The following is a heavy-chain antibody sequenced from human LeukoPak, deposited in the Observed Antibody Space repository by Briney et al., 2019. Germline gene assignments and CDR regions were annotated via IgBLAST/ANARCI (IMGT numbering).Heavy chain of an antibody. CDR2: IKSKTDGGTT. V-gene: IGHV3-15*01. Sequence: PGGSLRLSCAASGFTFSNAWMSWVRQAPGKGLEWVGRIKSKTDGGTTDYAAPVKGRFTISRDDSKNTLYLQMNSLNTEDTAVYYCTTVSRFALNSYNSRYDYWGQGTLVTVSS. CDR1: GFTFSNAW. D-gene: IGHD1-14*01. CDR3: TTVSRFALNSYNSRYDY. J-gene: IGHJ4*02.